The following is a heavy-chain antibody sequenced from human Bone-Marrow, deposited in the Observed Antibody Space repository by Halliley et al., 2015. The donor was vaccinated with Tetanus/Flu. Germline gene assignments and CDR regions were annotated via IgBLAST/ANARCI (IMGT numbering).Heavy chain of an antibody. Sequence: TLSLTCTVSGAPTSTSTYYWGWIRQPPGKGLEWIGSIYYGGNTYYDPSLKSRVTISVDTSKNQFSLNLNSVTAADTAVYYCGGGKNLLGSYYFDYWGQGTLVTVSS. CDR3: GGGKNLLGSYYFDY. V-gene: IGHV4-39*01. CDR1: GAPTSTSTYY. D-gene: IGHD3-16*01. CDR2: IYYGGNT. J-gene: IGHJ4*02.